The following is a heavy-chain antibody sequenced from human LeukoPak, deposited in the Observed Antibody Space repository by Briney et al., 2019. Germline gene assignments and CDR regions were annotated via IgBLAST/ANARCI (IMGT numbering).Heavy chain of an antibody. V-gene: IGHV6-1*01. Sequence: SQTLSLTCAISGDSVSRNTAGWNWIRQSPSRCLEWLGRTYYRSKWYNDFAPSVRNRITINPDTSKNQFSLQLNSVTPEDTAVYYCARGVGLTQGGTFDYWGQGTLVTVSS. J-gene: IGHJ4*02. CDR2: TYYRSKWYN. D-gene: IGHD1-1*01. CDR3: ARGVGLTQGGTFDY. CDR1: GDSVSRNTAG.